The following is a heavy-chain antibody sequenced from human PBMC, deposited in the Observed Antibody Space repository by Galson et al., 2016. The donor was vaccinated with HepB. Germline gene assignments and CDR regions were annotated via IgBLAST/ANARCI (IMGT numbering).Heavy chain of an antibody. CDR3: ARENSGALFDA. D-gene: IGHD6-19*01. J-gene: IGHJ4*02. Sequence: SLRLSCAASGFAFGSHWMHWVRQDLGKGLEWVSSIGYSGTDRYYRDSVKGRFTISRDNAEDSVFLQMNSLRAEDTALYYCARENSGALFDAWGQGTLVTVSS. CDR2: IGYSGTDR. CDR1: GFAFGSHW. V-gene: IGHV3-21*01.